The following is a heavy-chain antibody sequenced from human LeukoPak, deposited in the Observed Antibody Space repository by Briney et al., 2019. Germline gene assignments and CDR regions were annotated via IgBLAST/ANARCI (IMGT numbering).Heavy chain of an antibody. D-gene: IGHD5-24*01. CDR2: IYYSGST. CDR1: GDSISSDY. Sequence: SETLSLTCTVSGDSISSDYWSWVRQPPGKGLEWIGYIYYSGSTSYNPSLKSRLTISVVRSKSQFSLNLSSVTAADTAVYYCARQGRAPIIDYWGQGILVTVSS. V-gene: IGHV4-59*08. CDR3: ARQGRAPIIDY. J-gene: IGHJ4*02.